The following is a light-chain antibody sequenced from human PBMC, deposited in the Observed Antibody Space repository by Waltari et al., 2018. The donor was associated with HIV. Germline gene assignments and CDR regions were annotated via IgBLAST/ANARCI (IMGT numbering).Light chain of an antibody. CDR2: DVS. CDR1: RSDVCCYKF. Sequence: QSALTQPASVSGSPGQSIPISCTGTRSDVCCYKFASCYQQHPGKAPKFMIYDVSNRPSGVSNRFSGSKSGNTASLTISGLQAEDEADYYCTSYTSSSGYVFGTGTKVTVL. CDR3: TSYTSSSGYV. V-gene: IGLV2-14*01. J-gene: IGLJ1*01.